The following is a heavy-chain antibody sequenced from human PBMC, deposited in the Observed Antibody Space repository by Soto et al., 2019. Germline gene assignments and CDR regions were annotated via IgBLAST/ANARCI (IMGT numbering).Heavy chain of an antibody. Sequence: ETLSLTCTVSGDSISRYYWSWIRQPPGKELEWIGYMYHSGSANYNPSLKSRVTMAVDTSKNQFSLNLNSVTAADTAVYYCARHLIVGSATSKFYYGMDVWGQGTTVTVSS. CDR1: GDSISRYY. J-gene: IGHJ6*02. V-gene: IGHV4-59*08. D-gene: IGHD1-26*01. CDR2: MYHSGSA. CDR3: ARHLIVGSATSKFYYGMDV.